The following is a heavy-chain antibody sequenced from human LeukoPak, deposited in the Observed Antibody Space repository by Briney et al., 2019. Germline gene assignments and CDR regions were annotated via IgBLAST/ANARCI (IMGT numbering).Heavy chain of an antibody. D-gene: IGHD4-23*01. CDR3: ARDPYDYGGNSVNAEYFQH. V-gene: IGHV6-1*01. J-gene: IGHJ1*01. CDR2: TYYRSKWYN. Sequence: SQTLSLTCAISGDSVSSNSAAWNWIRQSPSRGLEWLGRTYYRSKWYNDYAVSVKSRITINPDTSKNQFSLQLNSVTPEDTAVYYCARDPYDYGGNSVNAEYFQHWGQGTLVTVSS. CDR1: GDSVSSNSAA.